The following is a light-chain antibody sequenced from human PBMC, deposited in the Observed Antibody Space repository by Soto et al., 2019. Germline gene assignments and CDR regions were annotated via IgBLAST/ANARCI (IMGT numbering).Light chain of an antibody. V-gene: IGKV1-33*01. J-gene: IGKJ1*01. CDR3: QQYNSYL. CDR2: DAS. CDR1: HDIRDH. Sequence: IPLTPAPPSLRPSVGDALPPICQASHDIRDHLNWYQQKPGKPPKLLIYDASNLQTGVPSRFSGSGSGTEFTLTISSLQPDDFATYYCQQYNSYLFGQGTKVDI.